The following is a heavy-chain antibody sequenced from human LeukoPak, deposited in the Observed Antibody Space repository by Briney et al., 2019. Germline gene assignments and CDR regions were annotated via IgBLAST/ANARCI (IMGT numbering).Heavy chain of an antibody. Sequence: GGSLRLSCAASGFTVSTNYMSWVRQPAGKGLEWLSVIYTGGTTFYADSVKGRFTISRDNSKNTLNPQMNSLRADDTAVYYCTKLKGWYGEGYCDHWGQGTLVTVSS. V-gene: IGHV3-53*01. J-gene: IGHJ4*02. D-gene: IGHD3-10*01. CDR2: IYTGGTT. CDR3: TKLKGWYGEGYCDH. CDR1: GFTVSTNY.